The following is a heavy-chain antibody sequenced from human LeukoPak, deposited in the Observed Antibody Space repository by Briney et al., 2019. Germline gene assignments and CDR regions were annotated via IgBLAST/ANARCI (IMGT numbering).Heavy chain of an antibody. CDR1: GGSFSGYY. CDR3: ARVKYSSSFYYFDY. CDR2: INHSGST. J-gene: IGHJ4*02. V-gene: IGHV4-34*01. Sequence: SETLSLTCAVYGGSFSGYYWSWIRQPPGKGLEWIGEINHSGSTNYTPSLKSRVTISVDTSKNQFSLKLSSVTAADTAVYYCARVKYSSSFYYFDYWGQGTLVTVSS. D-gene: IGHD6-6*01.